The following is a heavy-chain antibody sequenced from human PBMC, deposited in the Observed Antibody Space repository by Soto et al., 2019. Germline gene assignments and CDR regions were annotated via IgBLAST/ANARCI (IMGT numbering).Heavy chain of an antibody. CDR1: GFTFSGSA. CDR2: IRSKANSDAT. V-gene: IGHV3-73*02. CDR3: VRYCSGGSCHDAFDI. J-gene: IGHJ3*02. Sequence: EVQLVESGGGLVQPGGSLKLSCVASGFTFSGSAMHWVRQASGKGLEWVGRIRSKANSDATAYGASVKGRFTISRDDSKNTAYLQMNSLKTEDTAVYYCVRYCSGGSCHDAFDIWCQGAMVTVSS. D-gene: IGHD2-15*01.